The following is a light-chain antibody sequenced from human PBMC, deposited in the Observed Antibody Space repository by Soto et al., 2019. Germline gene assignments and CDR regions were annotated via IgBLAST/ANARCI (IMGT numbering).Light chain of an antibody. J-gene: IGKJ1*01. V-gene: IGKV3-20*01. CDR3: QQYESSWT. CDR1: QSISSTF. Sequence: EIVLTQSPGTLSLSPGEGATLSCRASQSISSTFLAWYQHKPGQAPRVLIYGASRRAAGIPDRFSGSGSGTDFTRTISRLEPEDFAVYYCQQYESSWTFGQGTKVEVK. CDR2: GAS.